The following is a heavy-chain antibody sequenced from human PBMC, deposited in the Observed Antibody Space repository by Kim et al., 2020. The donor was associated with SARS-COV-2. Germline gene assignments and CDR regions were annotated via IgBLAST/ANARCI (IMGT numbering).Heavy chain of an antibody. CDR3: AKVGEYDSIGFYAFFRS. J-gene: IGHJ5*02. Sequence: GGSLRLSCAASGFTFSTYWMHWVRQAPGKGLEWVSRISSDGGVITYADSVKGRFTISRDNAKNILYLQMNGLRTEDTAVYYCAKVGEYDSIGFYAFFRSWGEGTRVTVSS. CDR2: ISSDGGVI. V-gene: IGHV3-74*03. CDR1: GFTFSTYW. D-gene: IGHD3-22*01.